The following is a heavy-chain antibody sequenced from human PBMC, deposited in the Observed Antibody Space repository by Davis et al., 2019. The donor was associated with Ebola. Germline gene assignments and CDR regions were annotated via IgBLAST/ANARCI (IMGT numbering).Heavy chain of an antibody. J-gene: IGHJ5*02. CDR3: ARDSSYYDILTGYWGGFDP. Sequence: SETLSLTCTVSGGSFSTGCYYWSCLRQPPGSGLECLGYIYYSGSTNYNPSLKSRVTISVDTSKNQFSLKLSSVTAADTAVYYCARDSSYYDILTGYWGGFDPWGQGTLVTVSS. D-gene: IGHD3-9*01. CDR1: GGSFSTGCYY. CDR2: IYYSGST. V-gene: IGHV4-61*01.